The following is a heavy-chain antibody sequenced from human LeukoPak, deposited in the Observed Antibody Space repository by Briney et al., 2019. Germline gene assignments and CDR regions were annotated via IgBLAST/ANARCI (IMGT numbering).Heavy chain of an antibody. J-gene: IGHJ4*02. D-gene: IGHD3-22*01. Sequence: QPGRSLRLSCAASGFTFSSNGMHWVRQAPGKGLEWVAVIWYDGSNKYYADSVKGRFTISRDNSKTTLYLQMNSLRAEDTAVYYCAKGTYYYDSSGYAFDYWGQGTLVTVSS. CDR1: GFTFSSNG. V-gene: IGHV3-33*06. CDR3: AKGTYYYDSSGYAFDY. CDR2: IWYDGSNK.